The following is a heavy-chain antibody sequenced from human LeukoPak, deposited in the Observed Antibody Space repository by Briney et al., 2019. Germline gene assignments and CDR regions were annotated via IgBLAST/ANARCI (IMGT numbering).Heavy chain of an antibody. Sequence: GRSLRLSCAASGFTFSSYTINSVRQAPGKGLEWGSAISSSSCYIYYADSMKVRITFSRDNAKNTLYLQINILRHQDAAVYYFGRGVGATPAFFDYWGQGTLVSV. V-gene: IGHV3-21*01. D-gene: IGHD1-26*01. CDR2: ISSSSCYI. CDR1: GFTFSSYT. J-gene: IGHJ4*02. CDR3: GRGVGATPAFFDY.